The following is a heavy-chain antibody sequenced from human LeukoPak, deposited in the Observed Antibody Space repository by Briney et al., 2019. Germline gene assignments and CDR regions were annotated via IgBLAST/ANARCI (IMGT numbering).Heavy chain of an antibody. Sequence: GGSLRLFCAASGFTFSSYGMHWGRQAPGNGLEWVAFIRYDGSNKYYADSVKGRFTISRDNSKNTLYLQMNSLRAEDTAVYYCAKVAQPYYYYYGMDVWGQGTTVTVSS. CDR2: IRYDGSNK. CDR1: GFTFSSYG. CDR3: AKVAQPYYYYYGMDV. J-gene: IGHJ6*02. V-gene: IGHV3-30*02.